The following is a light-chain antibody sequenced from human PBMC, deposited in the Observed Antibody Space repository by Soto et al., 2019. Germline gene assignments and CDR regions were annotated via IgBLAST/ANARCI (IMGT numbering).Light chain of an antibody. CDR3: QQYDQWPIT. CDR2: GAS. Sequence: EVVIAQSRANLYLSPGAGATLSCWASQPVSDKLAWYQQKPGQPPRLLIYGASARALGIPARFSGSGSGTEFSFTVTSLQSEDFEVYYCQQYDQWPITFGQGTRLEI. J-gene: IGKJ5*01. V-gene: IGKV3-15*01. CDR1: QPVSDK.